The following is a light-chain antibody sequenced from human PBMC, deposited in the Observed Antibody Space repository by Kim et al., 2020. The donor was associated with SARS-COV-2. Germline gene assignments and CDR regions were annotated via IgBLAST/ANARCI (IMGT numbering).Light chain of an antibody. CDR2: GKN. V-gene: IGLV3-19*01. CDR3: ISRDNSGDHVV. J-gene: IGLJ2*01. CDR1: SLRMYY. Sequence: SSELTQDPAVSVALVQTVRITCQGDSLRMYYASWYQQKPRQAPILVIYGKNNRPSGIPDRFSGSSSGNTASLTVTGAQAVDEADYYCISRDNSGDHVVFGGGTKLIVL.